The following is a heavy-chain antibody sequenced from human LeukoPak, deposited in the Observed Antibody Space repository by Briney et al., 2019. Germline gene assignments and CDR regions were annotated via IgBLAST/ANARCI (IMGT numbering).Heavy chain of an antibody. CDR2: ISAYNGNT. V-gene: IGHV1-18*04. Sequence: ASVKVSCKASGYTFTSYYMHWVRQAPGQGLEWMGWISAYNGNTNYAQKLQGRVTMTTDTSTSTAYMELRSLRSDDTAVYYCARDLDSSSWYDYWGQGTLVTVSS. J-gene: IGHJ4*02. CDR1: GYTFTSYY. CDR3: ARDLDSSSWYDY. D-gene: IGHD6-13*01.